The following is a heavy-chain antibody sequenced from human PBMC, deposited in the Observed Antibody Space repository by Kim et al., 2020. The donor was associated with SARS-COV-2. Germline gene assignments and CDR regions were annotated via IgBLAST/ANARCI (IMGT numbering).Heavy chain of an antibody. J-gene: IGHJ6*02. CDR2: INHSGST. CDR3: ARRRVLRFIPGYYYYGMDV. D-gene: IGHD3-3*01. Sequence: SETLSLTCAVYGGSFSGYYWSWIRQPPGKGLEWIGEINHSGSTNYNPSLTSRVTISVDTSKNQFSLKLSSVTAADTAVYYCARRRVLRFIPGYYYYGMDVWGQGTTVTVSS. V-gene: IGHV4-34*01. CDR1: GGSFSGYY.